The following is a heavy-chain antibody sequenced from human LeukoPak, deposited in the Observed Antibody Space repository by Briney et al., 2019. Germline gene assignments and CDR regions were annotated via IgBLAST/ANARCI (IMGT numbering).Heavy chain of an antibody. CDR3: ARDAWPSPGLKQYYFDY. J-gene: IGHJ4*02. Sequence: PGGSLRLSCAASGFTFSSYAMHWVRQAPGKGLEWVAVISYDGSNKYYADSVKGRFTISRDNSKNTLYLQMNSLRAEDTAVYYCARDAWPSPGLKQYYFDYWGQGTLVTVPS. CDR2: ISYDGSNK. V-gene: IGHV3-30-3*01. CDR1: GFTFSSYA. D-gene: IGHD6-19*01.